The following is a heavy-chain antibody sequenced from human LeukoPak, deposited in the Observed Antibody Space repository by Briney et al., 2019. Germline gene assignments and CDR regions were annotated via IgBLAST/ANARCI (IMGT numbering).Heavy chain of an antibody. Sequence: SVKVSCKASGFTFTSSAVLWVRQARGQRLEWIGWIVGGSGNTNYAQKFQERVTITRDMSTNTAYMDLSNLTSEDMAVYYCAADWAAGAKSYYGGLDVWGQGTTVTVAS. CDR3: AADWAAGAKSYYGGLDV. D-gene: IGHD4/OR15-4a*01. J-gene: IGHJ6*02. V-gene: IGHV1-58*01. CDR2: IVGGSGNT. CDR1: GFTFTSSA.